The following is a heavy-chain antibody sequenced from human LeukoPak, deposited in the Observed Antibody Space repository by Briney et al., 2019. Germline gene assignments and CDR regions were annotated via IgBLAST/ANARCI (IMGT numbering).Heavy chain of an antibody. Sequence: SQTLSLTCIVSGASVSSGDYYWTWIRQHPGEGLEWIGYISHSGSTSYNPSLESRVSISADTSKNQFSLRLSAVTAADTAVYYCARERPYYGSGNFVGMDVXXQGXTVSVS. CDR3: ARERPYYGSGNFVGMDV. CDR2: ISHSGST. J-gene: IGHJ6*02. D-gene: IGHD3-10*01. CDR1: GASVSSGDYY. V-gene: IGHV4-31*03.